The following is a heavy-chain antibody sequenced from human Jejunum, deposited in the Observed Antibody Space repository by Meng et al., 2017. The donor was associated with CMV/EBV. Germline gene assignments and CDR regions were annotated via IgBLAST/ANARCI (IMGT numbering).Heavy chain of an antibody. V-gene: IGHV1-18*04. J-gene: IGHJ4*02. CDR2: ISLGNGQT. CDR3: ARDVWGFDY. Sequence: QVPLRQSGAELKKPGASVNIACKTSGYTFTDHNIGWVRQAPGQGLEWVGWISLGNGQTVYGHKVQGRVTVTTDTSTSTAYMELRSLRSDDTAMYYCARDVWGFDYWGQGTLVTVSS. D-gene: IGHD7-27*01. CDR1: GYTFTDHN.